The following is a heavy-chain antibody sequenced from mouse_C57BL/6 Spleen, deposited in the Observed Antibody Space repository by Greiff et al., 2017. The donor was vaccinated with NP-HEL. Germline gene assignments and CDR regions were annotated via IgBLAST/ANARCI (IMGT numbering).Heavy chain of an antibody. Sequence: VQLQQSGPELVKPGASVKISCKASGYAFSSSWMNWVKQRPGKGLEWIGRIYPGDGDTNYNGKFKGKATLTADKSSSTAYMQLSGLTSEDSAVYFCAREDYYAMDYWGPGTSVTVSS. V-gene: IGHV1-82*01. CDR2: IYPGDGDT. CDR1: GYAFSSSW. J-gene: IGHJ4*01. CDR3: AREDYYAMDY.